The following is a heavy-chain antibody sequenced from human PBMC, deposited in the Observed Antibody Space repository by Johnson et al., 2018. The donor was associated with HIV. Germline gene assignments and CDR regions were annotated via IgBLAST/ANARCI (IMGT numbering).Heavy chain of an antibody. CDR1: GFTFDDYG. V-gene: IGHV3-20*04. CDR3: ARDRRYYGSGSYGGAFDI. J-gene: IGHJ3*02. CDR2: INWNGGST. Sequence: VQLVESGGGVVRPGGSLRLSCAASGFTFDDYGMSWVRQAPGKGLEWVSGINWNGGSTGYADSVKGRFTISRDNAKNSLYLQMNRLRAEDTALYYCARDRRYYGSGSYGGAFDIWGQGTMVTVSS. D-gene: IGHD3-10*01.